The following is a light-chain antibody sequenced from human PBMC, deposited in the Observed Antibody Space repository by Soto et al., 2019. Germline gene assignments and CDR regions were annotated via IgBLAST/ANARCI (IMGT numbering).Light chain of an antibody. CDR2: GNS. V-gene: IGLV1-40*01. Sequence: QSVLTQPPSVSGAPGQRVTISCTRRRSNIGAGYDVHWYQQLPGTAPKLLIYGNSNRPSGVPDRFSGSKSGTSASLAITGLQAEDEADYYCQSYDSSLSGVVFGGGTKLTVL. CDR1: RSNIGAGYD. CDR3: QSYDSSLSGVV. J-gene: IGLJ2*01.